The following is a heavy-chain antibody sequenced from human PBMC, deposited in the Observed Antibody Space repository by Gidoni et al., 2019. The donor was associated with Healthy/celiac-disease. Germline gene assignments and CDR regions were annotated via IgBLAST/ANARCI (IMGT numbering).Heavy chain of an antibody. CDR3: TRDGRFIAARFAFDI. CDR2: IRSKAYGGTT. D-gene: IGHD6-6*01. CDR1: GFTFGDYA. J-gene: IGHJ3*02. Sequence: EVQLVESGGGLVQPGRSLRLSCTASGFTFGDYAMSWVRQAPGKGLEWVGFIRSKAYGGTTEYAASVKGRFTISRDDSKSIAYLQMNSLKTEDTAVYYCTRDGRFIAARFAFDIWGQGTMVTVSS. V-gene: IGHV3-49*04.